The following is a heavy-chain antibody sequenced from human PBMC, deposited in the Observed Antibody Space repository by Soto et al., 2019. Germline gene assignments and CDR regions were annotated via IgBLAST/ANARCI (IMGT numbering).Heavy chain of an antibody. Sequence: PGGSLRLSCAASGFTFSDYYMSWIRQAPGKGLEWVSYISSSGSTIYYADSVKGRFTISRDNAKNSLYLQMNSLRAEDTAVYYCASCGEVPAAISAGMDVWGQGTTVTVSS. V-gene: IGHV3-11*01. CDR3: ASCGEVPAAISAGMDV. CDR2: ISSSGSTI. J-gene: IGHJ6*02. CDR1: GFTFSDYY. D-gene: IGHD2-2*02.